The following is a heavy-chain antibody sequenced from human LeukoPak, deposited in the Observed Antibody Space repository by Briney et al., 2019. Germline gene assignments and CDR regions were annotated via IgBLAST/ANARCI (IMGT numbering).Heavy chain of an antibody. CDR2: ISTNGGST. Sequence: GESLRLSCSASGFTFSNYAMHWVRQAPGKGLEYVSGISTNGGSTYYADSVKGRFTVSRDNSKNTLYLQMSSLRSEDTAVYYCVKGGIAVVIPFGFWGQGTLVTVSS. V-gene: IGHV3-64D*08. D-gene: IGHD3-22*01. CDR3: VKGGIAVVIPFGF. CDR1: GFTFSNYA. J-gene: IGHJ4*02.